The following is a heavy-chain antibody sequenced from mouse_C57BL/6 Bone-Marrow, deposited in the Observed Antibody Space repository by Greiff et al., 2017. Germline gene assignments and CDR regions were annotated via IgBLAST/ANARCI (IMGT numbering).Heavy chain of an antibody. J-gene: IGHJ2*01. CDR1: GFSLSTSGMG. D-gene: IGHD1-1*01. CDR3: ARRDYGSSYNYFDY. Sequence: QVTLKESGPGILQSSQTLSLTCSFSGFSLSTSGMGVSWIRQPSGKGLEWLAHIYWDDDKRYNPYLKSRRTISKDTPRNQVFLKITSVDTADTATYYCARRDYGSSYNYFDYWGQGTTLTVSS. CDR2: IYWDDDK. V-gene: IGHV8-12*01.